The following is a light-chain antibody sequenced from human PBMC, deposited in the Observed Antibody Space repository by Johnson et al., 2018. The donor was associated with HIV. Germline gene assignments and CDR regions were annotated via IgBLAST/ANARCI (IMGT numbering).Light chain of an antibody. CDR2: DNN. V-gene: IGLV1-51*01. CDR3: GTWDSSLSADV. CDR1: SSNIGNNY. Sequence: QSILTQPPSVSAAPGQKVTISCSGSSSNIGNNYVSWYQQVPGTAPKLLIYDNNKRPSGIPDRFSGSKSGTSATLGITGLQTGDDADYYCGTWDSSLSADVFGTGTKVTVL. J-gene: IGLJ1*01.